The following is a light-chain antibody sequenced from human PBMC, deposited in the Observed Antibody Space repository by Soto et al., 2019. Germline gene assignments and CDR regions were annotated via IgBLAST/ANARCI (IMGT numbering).Light chain of an antibody. CDR3: QSYDSSLNAVV. V-gene: IGLV1-40*01. CDR2: GNS. Sequence: QYVLTQPPSVSGAPGQRVTISCTGSSSNIGAGYDVHWYQQLPGTAPKLLIYGNSNRPSGVPDRFSGSKSGTSASLAITGLQAEDEADYYCQSYDSSLNAVVFGGGTKLTVL. CDR1: SSNIGAGYD. J-gene: IGLJ2*01.